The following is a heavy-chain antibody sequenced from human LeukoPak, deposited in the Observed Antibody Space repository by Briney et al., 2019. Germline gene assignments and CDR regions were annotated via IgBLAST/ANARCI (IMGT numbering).Heavy chain of an antibody. V-gene: IGHV1-2*02. Sequence: ASVKVSCKASGYTFTGYYMHWARQAPGQGLEWMGWINPNSGGTNYAQKFQGRVTMTRDTSISTAYMELSRLRSDDTAVYYCARGLPRYCSGGSCYSRWFDPWGQGTLVTVSS. CDR2: INPNSGGT. D-gene: IGHD2-15*01. CDR1: GYTFTGYY. CDR3: ARGLPRYCSGGSCYSRWFDP. J-gene: IGHJ5*02.